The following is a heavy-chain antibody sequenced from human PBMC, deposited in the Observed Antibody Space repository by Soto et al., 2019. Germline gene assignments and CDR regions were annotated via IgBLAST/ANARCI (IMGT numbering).Heavy chain of an antibody. V-gene: IGHV3-15*01. Sequence: EVQLVESGGGLVKPGGSLRLSCAASGFTFSNAWMTWVRQAPGKGLEWVGRVKSKTDGGTIDYAAPVKDRFTISRDDSKXXXXXXXXXXXXXXXXXXXXXXXXXXSSMRFDYWGQGTLVTVSS. CDR1: GFTFSNAW. CDR3: XXXXXXSSMRFDY. D-gene: IGHD6-6*01. CDR2: VKSKTDGGTI. J-gene: IGHJ4*02.